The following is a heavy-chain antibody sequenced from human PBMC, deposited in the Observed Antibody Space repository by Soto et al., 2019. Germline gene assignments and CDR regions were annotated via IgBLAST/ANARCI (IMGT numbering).Heavy chain of an antibody. Sequence: QVQLQESGPGLVKPSETLSLTCSVSGGSISSYYWSWIRQPPGKGLEWIAYGHYSGTTNYNPSLKSRVAISVDTSKNQFSLKMHSVTAADTAVYYCAGRGADMATFFYWGQGILVTVSS. CDR3: AGRGADMATFFY. CDR1: GGSISSYY. CDR2: GHYSGTT. J-gene: IGHJ4*02. D-gene: IGHD5-12*01. V-gene: IGHV4-59*01.